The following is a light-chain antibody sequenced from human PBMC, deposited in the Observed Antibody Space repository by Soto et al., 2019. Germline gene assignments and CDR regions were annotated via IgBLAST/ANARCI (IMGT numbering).Light chain of an antibody. Sequence: DIQMTQSPSTLSASVGDRVTISCRASQSINSWLAWYQHKPGKAPNLLIHKASTLESGVPSRFSGSGSGTEFTLTISSLQPDDFATYYCQQYNSYPWTFGQGTKVEIK. CDR3: QQYNSYPWT. CDR1: QSINSW. J-gene: IGKJ1*01. CDR2: KAS. V-gene: IGKV1-5*03.